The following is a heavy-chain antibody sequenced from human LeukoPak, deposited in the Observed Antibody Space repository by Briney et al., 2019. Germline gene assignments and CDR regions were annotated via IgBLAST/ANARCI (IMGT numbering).Heavy chain of an antibody. V-gene: IGHV3-7*01. CDR3: ATTLTVTTGFY. J-gene: IGHJ4*02. CDR2: IKEDGSEK. CDR1: GFTFSSYW. Sequence: GGSLRLSCAASGFTFSSYWMSWVRQAPGKGLEWVANIKEDGSEKSYVDSVKGRFTISRDNAENSLYLQMHSLRAEDTAVYYCATTLTVTTGFYWGQGTLVTVSS. D-gene: IGHD4-17*01.